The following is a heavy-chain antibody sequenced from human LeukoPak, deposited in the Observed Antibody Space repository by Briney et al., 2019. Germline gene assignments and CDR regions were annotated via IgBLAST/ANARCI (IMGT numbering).Heavy chain of an antibody. CDR3: ARGGYYDILTGTLYYFDY. J-gene: IGHJ4*02. Sequence: PSETLCLTCAVYGGSFSGYYWSWIRQPPGKGLEWIGEINHSGSTNYNPSLKSRVTISVDTSKNQFSLKLSSVTAADTAVYYCARGGYYDILTGTLYYFDYWGQGTLVTVSS. D-gene: IGHD3-9*01. V-gene: IGHV4-34*01. CDR2: INHSGST. CDR1: GGSFSGYY.